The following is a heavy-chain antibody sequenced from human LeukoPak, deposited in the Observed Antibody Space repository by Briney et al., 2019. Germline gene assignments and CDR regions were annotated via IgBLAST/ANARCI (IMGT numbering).Heavy chain of an antibody. J-gene: IGHJ4*02. CDR2: IKSDASEE. CDR3: ARQPQHEASFDY. V-gene: IGHV3-7*01. Sequence: GGCLRLSCVASGFMFDRYWMSWVRQAPGKGLEWVANIKSDASEEKYLDSVMGRFKISRDNAEDSLFLQMNSLRAEDTAVYFCARQPQHEASFDYWGQGALVAVSS. CDR1: GFMFDRYW.